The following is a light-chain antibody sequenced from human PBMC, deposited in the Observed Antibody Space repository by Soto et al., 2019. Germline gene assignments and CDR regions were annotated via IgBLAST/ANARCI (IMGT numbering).Light chain of an antibody. J-gene: IGLJ2*01. V-gene: IGLV2-8*01. Sequence: QSALTQPPSASGSPGQSVTISCTGTSSDVGGYNYVSWYQQHPGKAPKLMIYEVTKRPAGIPDRFSDSKSGNTASLTVSGLQAENEADYYCISYAGSNKVVFGGGTNHTVL. CDR2: EVT. CDR1: SSDVGGYNY. CDR3: ISYAGSNKVV.